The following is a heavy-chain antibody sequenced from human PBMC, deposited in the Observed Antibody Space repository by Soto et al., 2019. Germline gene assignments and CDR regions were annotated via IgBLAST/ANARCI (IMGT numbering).Heavy chain of an antibody. J-gene: IGHJ3*02. Sequence: PSATLSLTCTVSGGSISSYYWSWIRQPPGKGLEWIGYIYYSGSTNYNASLKSRVTRSVDTSKNQFSLKLSSVTAADTAVYYCAXVIXXXAATSXXXXXDXXGXGTMVTVSS. V-gene: IGHV4-59*01. D-gene: IGHD2-15*01. CDR1: GGSISSYY. CDR2: IYYSGST. CDR3: AXVIXXXAATSXXXXXDX.